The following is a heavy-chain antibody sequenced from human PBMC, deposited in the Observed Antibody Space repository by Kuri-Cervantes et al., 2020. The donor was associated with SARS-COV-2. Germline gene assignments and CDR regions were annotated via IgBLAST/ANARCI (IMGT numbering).Heavy chain of an antibody. D-gene: IGHD3-22*01. CDR1: GFTFSNYA. CDR3: AREAYNSYYVSIGNLLGGAFDI. J-gene: IGHJ3*02. Sequence: GESLKISCVASGFTFSNYAIHWVRQAPGKGQEWVSVIWYDGKNEYYAGSVKGRFTISRDNSRDTVLLQMNILRAEYTAMYYCAREAYNSYYVSIGNLLGGAFDIWGQGTMVTVSS. V-gene: IGHV3-33*08. CDR2: IWYDGKNE.